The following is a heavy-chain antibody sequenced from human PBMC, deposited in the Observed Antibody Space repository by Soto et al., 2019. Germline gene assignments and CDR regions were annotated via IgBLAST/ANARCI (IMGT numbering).Heavy chain of an antibody. V-gene: IGHV1-46*01. CDR2: INPSGGST. Sequence: QVQLVQSGAEVKKPGASVKVSCKASGYTFTSYYMHWVRQAPGQGLEWMGIINPSGGSTSYAQKFQVSVTMTRDTSTSTVYLGLSSLISEDTAVYYCARGGIAAAGLLGMDVWFQGTTVTVSS. CDR3: ARGGIAAAGLLGMDV. J-gene: IGHJ6*02. CDR1: GYTFTSYY. D-gene: IGHD6-13*01.